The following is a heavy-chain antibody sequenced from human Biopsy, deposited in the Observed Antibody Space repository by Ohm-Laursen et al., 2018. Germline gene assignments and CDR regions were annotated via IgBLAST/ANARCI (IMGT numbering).Heavy chain of an antibody. J-gene: IGHJ6*02. D-gene: IGHD3-16*01. CDR1: GGSFSGYY. CDR3: ARAVDYYDPYYYYGLDV. V-gene: IGHV4-34*01. CDR2: INHRGST. Sequence: TLSLTCSVYGGSFSGYYWSWIRQPPGKGLEWIGEINHRGSTNYNPSLKSRVTISVDTSKNQFSLKLRSVTAADTAVYYCARAVDYYDPYYYYGLDVWGQGTTVTVSS.